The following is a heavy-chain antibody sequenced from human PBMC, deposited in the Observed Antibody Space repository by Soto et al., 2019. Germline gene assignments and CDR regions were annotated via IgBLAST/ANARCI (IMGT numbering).Heavy chain of an antibody. CDR3: ARDLCPLGSGSPCPTFGMDV. V-gene: IGHV1-2*02. Sequence: QGQLLQSGAEVKAPGASVKISCKASRYSFTAHYIHWVRQTPGQGLQHRGWLKSDNGGSYSAPKFQGRVVMTGDTSTSTAYLELTGLQSDDTAVYFCARDLCPLGSGSPCPTFGMDVWGQGTSVTVSS. CDR1: RYSFTAHY. D-gene: IGHD3-10*01. J-gene: IGHJ6*02. CDR2: LKSDNGGS.